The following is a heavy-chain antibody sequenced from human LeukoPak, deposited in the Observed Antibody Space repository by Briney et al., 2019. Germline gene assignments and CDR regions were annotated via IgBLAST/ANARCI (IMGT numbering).Heavy chain of an antibody. J-gene: IGHJ6*03. V-gene: IGHV5-51*01. D-gene: IGHD5-18*01. CDR2: IYPGDSDT. CDR3: ARRANGDSYANNYYYYMDV. CDR1: GYSFTTYW. Sequence: GESLKISCKGAGYSFTTYWIGWVRQMPGKGLEWMGIIYPGDSDTRYSPSFQGQVTISADKSISTAYLQWSSLKASDTAMYYCARRANGDSYANNYYYYMDVWGKGTTVTVSS.